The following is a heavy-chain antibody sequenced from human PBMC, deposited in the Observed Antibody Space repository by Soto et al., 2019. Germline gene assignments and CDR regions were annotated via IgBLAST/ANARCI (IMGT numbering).Heavy chain of an antibody. J-gene: IGHJ5*02. V-gene: IGHV1-8*01. CDR2: MNPNSGNT. D-gene: IGHD6-6*01. CDR1: GYTFTHYD. Sequence: QVQLVQSGAEVKKPGASVKVSCKASGYTFTHYDINWVRQAPGQGLEGMGWMNPNSGNTGYAQKFQGRVTMTRDTSINTVFLELSSLRSEDTAVYYCAREGLEYSSATWFDLWGQGTLVTVSS. CDR3: AREGLEYSSATWFDL.